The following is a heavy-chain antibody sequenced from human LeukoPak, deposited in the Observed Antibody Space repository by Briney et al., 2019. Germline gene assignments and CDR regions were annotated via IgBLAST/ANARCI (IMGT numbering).Heavy chain of an antibody. J-gene: IGHJ4*02. CDR2: IRYSGSA. Sequence: PAETLSLTCTVSGDSISSYYWSWIRQPPGKGLEWIGYIRYSGSANYNPSLRSRVTISIDTSKNQFSLKLSSVTAADTAAYYCARDDYGGNFFENWGQGTLVTVSS. D-gene: IGHD4-23*01. CDR3: ARDDYGGNFFEN. V-gene: IGHV4-59*12. CDR1: GDSISSYY.